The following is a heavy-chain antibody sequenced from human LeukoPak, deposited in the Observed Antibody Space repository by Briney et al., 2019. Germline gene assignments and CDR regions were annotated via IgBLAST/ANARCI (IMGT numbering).Heavy chain of an antibody. CDR2: ISAYNGNT. Sequence: ASLKVSCKASGYTFTSYGISWVRQAPGQGLEWMGWISAYNGNTNYAQKLQGRVTMTTDTSTSTAYMELRSLRSDDTAVYYCARDNPPNIVVVPAAIYGMDVWGQGTTVTVSS. V-gene: IGHV1-18*01. J-gene: IGHJ6*02. CDR3: ARDNPPNIVVVPAAIYGMDV. CDR1: GYTFTSYG. D-gene: IGHD2-2*01.